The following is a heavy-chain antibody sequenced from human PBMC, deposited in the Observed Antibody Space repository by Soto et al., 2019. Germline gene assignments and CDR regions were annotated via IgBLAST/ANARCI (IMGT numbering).Heavy chain of an antibody. D-gene: IGHD3-9*01. Sequence: GSLRLSCAASGFTFSGYSVNWVRQAPGKGLEWVSYISSGSKTIYYAESVKGRFTVSRDNARNSQYLQMNSLRDEDMAVYYCAREDILGVRSFDYWGQGTLVTVSS. CDR1: GFTFSGYS. V-gene: IGHV3-48*02. CDR3: AREDILGVRSFDY. J-gene: IGHJ4*02. CDR2: ISSGSKTI.